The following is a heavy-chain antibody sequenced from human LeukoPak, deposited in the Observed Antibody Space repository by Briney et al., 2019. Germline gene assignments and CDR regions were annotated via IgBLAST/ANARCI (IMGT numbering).Heavy chain of an antibody. D-gene: IGHD6-6*01. V-gene: IGHV4-4*07. CDR3: ARDSGSSSSGDWFDP. CDR1: GGSISSYY. CDR2: IYTSGST. J-gene: IGHJ5*02. Sequence: SETLSLTCTVSGGSISSYYWSWIRQPAGKGLEWIGRIYTSGSTNYNPSLKSRVTISVDKSKNQFSLKLSSVTAADTAVYYCARDSGSSSSGDWFDPWGQGTLVTVSS.